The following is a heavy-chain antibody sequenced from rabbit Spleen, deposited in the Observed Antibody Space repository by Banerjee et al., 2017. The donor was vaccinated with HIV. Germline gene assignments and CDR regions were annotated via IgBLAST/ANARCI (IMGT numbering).Heavy chain of an antibody. CDR2: INTATGKA. V-gene: IGHV1S45*01. J-gene: IGHJ4*01. D-gene: IGHD8-1*01. Sequence: QERLVESGGGLVQPEGSLTLTCKASGFDFSNNAMCWVRQAPGKGLQWIACINTATGKAVYASWAKGRFTISKTSSTTVTLQMTSLTAADTATYFCARDGAGGSYFALWGQGTLVTVS. CDR1: GFDFSNNA. CDR3: ARDGAGGSYFAL.